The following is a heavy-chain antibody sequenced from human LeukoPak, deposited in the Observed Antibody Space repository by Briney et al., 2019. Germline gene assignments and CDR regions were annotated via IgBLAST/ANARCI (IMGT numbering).Heavy chain of an antibody. J-gene: IGHJ5*02. CDR3: ARDLYRDSLPVSWFDP. Sequence: ASVKVSCKASGYTFTSYGISWVRQAPGQGLEWMGWISDYNGNTHYAQKLQGSVTMTTDTSTSTAYMEVRSLRSDDTAVYYCARDLYRDSLPVSWFDPWGQGTLVTVSS. V-gene: IGHV1-18*01. CDR2: ISDYNGNT. CDR1: GYTFTSYG. D-gene: IGHD4-11*01.